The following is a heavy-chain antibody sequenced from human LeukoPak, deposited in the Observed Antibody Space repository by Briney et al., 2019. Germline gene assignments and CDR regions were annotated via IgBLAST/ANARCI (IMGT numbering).Heavy chain of an antibody. D-gene: IGHD2-2*01. J-gene: IGHJ5*02. CDR3: APLYCSSTSCSYNWFDP. V-gene: IGHV4-34*01. CDR2: INHSGST. CDR1: GGSFSGYY. Sequence: PSETLSLTCAVYGGSFSGYYWSWIRQPPGKGLEWIGEINHSGSTNYNPSLKSRVTISVDTSKNQFSLKLSSVTAADTAVYYCAPLYCSSTSCSYNWFDPWGQGTLVTVSS.